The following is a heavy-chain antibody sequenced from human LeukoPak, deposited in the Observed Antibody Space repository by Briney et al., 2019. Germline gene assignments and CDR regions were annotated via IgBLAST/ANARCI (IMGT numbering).Heavy chain of an antibody. D-gene: IGHD3-22*01. Sequence: PSETLSLTCTVSGGSISSYYWSWIRQPPGKGLEWIGYIYYSGSTNYNPSLKSRVTISVDTSENQFSLKLSSVTAADTAVYYCARCSGYYFYFDYWGQGTLVTVSS. CDR1: GGSISSYY. J-gene: IGHJ4*02. V-gene: IGHV4-59*01. CDR2: IYYSGST. CDR3: ARCSGYYFYFDY.